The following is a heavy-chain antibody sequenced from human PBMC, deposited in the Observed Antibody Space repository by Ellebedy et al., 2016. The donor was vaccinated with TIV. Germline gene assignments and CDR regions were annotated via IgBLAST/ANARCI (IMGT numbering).Heavy chain of an antibody. J-gene: IGHJ4*02. V-gene: IGHV3-21*01. CDR1: GFTIGTYS. Sequence: GESLKISCAASGFTIGTYSMNWVRPAPGKGLEWVSSISSSSTYKYYEDTVNGRFTTSRDNAKNSVYSQMNSLRAEDTAVYFCARLLNTYGDFKGPRGYFDNWGQGALVTVSS. CDR2: ISSSSTYK. D-gene: IGHD4-17*01. CDR3: ARLLNTYGDFKGPRGYFDN.